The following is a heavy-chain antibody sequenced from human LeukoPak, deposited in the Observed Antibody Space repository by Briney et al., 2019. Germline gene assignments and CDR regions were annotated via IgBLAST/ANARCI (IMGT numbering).Heavy chain of an antibody. Sequence: GGSLRLSCAASGFTFSSYGMHWVRQAPGKGLEWVSGISWNSGSIGYADSVKGRFTISRDNAKNSLYLQMNSLRAEDTALYYCAKAYCGGDCSILDAFDIWGQGTMVTVSS. V-gene: IGHV3-9*01. D-gene: IGHD2-21*02. J-gene: IGHJ3*02. CDR2: ISWNSGSI. CDR1: GFTFSSYG. CDR3: AKAYCGGDCSILDAFDI.